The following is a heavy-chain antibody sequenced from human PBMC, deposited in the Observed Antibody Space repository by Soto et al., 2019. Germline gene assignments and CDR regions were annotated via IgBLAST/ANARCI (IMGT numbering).Heavy chain of an antibody. CDR2: IYPGDSDT. Sequence: PGESLKISCKGSGYSFTSYWIGWVRQMPGKGLEWMGIIYPGDSDTRYSPSFQGQVTISADKSISTAYLQWSSLKASDTAMYYCASTLNYDFWSGYPHYNYYYMDVWGKGTTVTVSS. D-gene: IGHD3-3*01. CDR1: GYSFTSYW. V-gene: IGHV5-51*01. J-gene: IGHJ6*03. CDR3: ASTLNYDFWSGYPHYNYYYMDV.